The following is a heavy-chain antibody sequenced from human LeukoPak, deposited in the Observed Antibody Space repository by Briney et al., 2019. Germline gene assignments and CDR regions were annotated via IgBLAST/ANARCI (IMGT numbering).Heavy chain of an antibody. CDR2: INPNSGGT. J-gene: IGHJ5*02. CDR3: ATEGQQERHSLHTDNWFDP. Sequence: ASVKVSCKASGYTFTGYYMHWVRQAPGQGLEWMGWINPNSGGTNYAQKFQGRVTMTRDTSIRTTYMELSRLRSDDTAVYYCATEGQQERHSLHTDNWFDPWGQGTLVTVSS. V-gene: IGHV1-2*02. D-gene: IGHD1-1*01. CDR1: GYTFTGYY.